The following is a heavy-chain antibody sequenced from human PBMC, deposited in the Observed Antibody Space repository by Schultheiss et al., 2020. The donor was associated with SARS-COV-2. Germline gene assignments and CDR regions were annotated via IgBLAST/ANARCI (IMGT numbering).Heavy chain of an antibody. J-gene: IGHJ6*02. Sequence: GGSLRLSCAASGFTFSSYAMSWVRQAPGKGLEWVSAISGSGGSTYYADSVKGRFTISRDNSKNTLYLQMNSLRAEDTAVYYCARATPYGDLIYYYYGMDVWAQGTTVTVSS. D-gene: IGHD4-17*01. CDR2: ISGSGGST. CDR3: ARATPYGDLIYYYYGMDV. V-gene: IGHV3-23*01. CDR1: GFTFSSYA.